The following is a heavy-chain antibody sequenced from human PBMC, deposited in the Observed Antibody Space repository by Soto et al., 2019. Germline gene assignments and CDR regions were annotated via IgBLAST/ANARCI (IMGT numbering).Heavy chain of an antibody. CDR1: GFTFSSYA. CDR2: INAAGVTP. J-gene: IGHJ3*02. Sequence: QLLESGGGLVQPGGSLRLSCAASGFTFSSYAMTWVRQAPGKGLEWVSAINAAGVTPYYADSVKGRFTISRDNSKNTLYLQMNGLRAEDTAVYYCAKGRGDYPGWAFDIWGQGTMVTVSS. CDR3: AKGRGDYPGWAFDI. D-gene: IGHD4-17*01. V-gene: IGHV3-23*01.